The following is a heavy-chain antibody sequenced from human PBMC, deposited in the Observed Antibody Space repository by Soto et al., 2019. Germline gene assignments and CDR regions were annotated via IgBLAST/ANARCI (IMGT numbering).Heavy chain of an antibody. CDR1: GGTFSSYA. D-gene: IGHD4-17*01. J-gene: IGHJ6*02. CDR2: IIPIFGTA. Sequence: ASVKVSCKASGGTFSSYAISWVRQAPGQRLEWMGGIIPIFGTANYAQKFQGRVTITADESTSTAYMELSSLRSEDTAVYYCARAEGDYEPEGYYYYGMDVWGQGTTVTVSS. V-gene: IGHV1-69*13. CDR3: ARAEGDYEPEGYYYYGMDV.